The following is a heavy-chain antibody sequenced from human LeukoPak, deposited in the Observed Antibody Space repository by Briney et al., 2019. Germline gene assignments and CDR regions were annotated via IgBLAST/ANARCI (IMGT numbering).Heavy chain of an antibody. CDR2: IYYSGST. CDR1: GGSFSGYY. D-gene: IGHD6-19*01. V-gene: IGHV4-34*01. CDR3: ARRPNYSSGWYFDY. Sequence: PSETLSLTCAVYGGSFSGYYWSWIRQPPGKGLEWIGSIYYSGSTYYNPSLKSRVTISVDTSKNQFSLKLSSVTAADTAVYYCARRPNYSSGWYFDYWGQGTLVTVSS. J-gene: IGHJ4*02.